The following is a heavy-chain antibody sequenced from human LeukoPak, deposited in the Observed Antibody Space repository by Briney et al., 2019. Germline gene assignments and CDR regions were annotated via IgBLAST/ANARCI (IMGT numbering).Heavy chain of an antibody. CDR2: INHSGST. CDR3: AREIGYCSSTSCFNWFDP. D-gene: IGHD2-2*01. CDR1: GGSFSGYY. J-gene: IGHJ5*02. V-gene: IGHV4-34*01. Sequence: PSETLSLTCAVYGGSFSGYYWSWIRQPPGKGLEWIGEINHSGSTNYNPSLKSRVTISVDTSKNQFSLKLGSVTAADTAVYYCAREIGYCSSTSCFNWFDPWGQGTLVTVPS.